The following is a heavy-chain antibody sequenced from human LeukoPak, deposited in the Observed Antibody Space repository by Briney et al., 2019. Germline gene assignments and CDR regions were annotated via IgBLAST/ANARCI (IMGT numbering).Heavy chain of an antibody. Sequence: GGSLRLSCAASGFTFSSYAMSWVRQAPGKGLEWVSAISGSGGSTYYADSVKGRFTISRDNSKNTLYLQMNSLRVEDTAVYYCAKDRYCSGGSCYSADYFNYWGQGTLVTVSS. V-gene: IGHV3-23*01. J-gene: IGHJ4*02. CDR3: AKDRYCSGGSCYSADYFNY. CDR1: GFTFSSYA. D-gene: IGHD2-15*01. CDR2: ISGSGGST.